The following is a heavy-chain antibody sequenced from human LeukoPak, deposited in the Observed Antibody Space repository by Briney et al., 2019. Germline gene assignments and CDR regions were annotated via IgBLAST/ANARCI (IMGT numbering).Heavy chain of an antibody. V-gene: IGHV3-48*03. D-gene: IGHD2-2*01. CDR3: ASQYCSSTSCYA. J-gene: IGHJ5*02. Sequence: PGGSLRLSCAAFGFTFSSYEMNWVRQAPGKGLEWVSYISSSGSTIYYADSVKGRFTISRDNAKNSLYLQMNSLTAEDTAVYYCASQYCSSTSCYAWGQGTLVTVSS. CDR2: ISSSGSTI. CDR1: GFTFSSYE.